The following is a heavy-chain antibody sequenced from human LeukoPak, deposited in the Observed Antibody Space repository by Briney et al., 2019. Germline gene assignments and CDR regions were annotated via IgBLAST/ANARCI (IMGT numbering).Heavy chain of an antibody. CDR3: ARGPIAVAAPGLDY. V-gene: IGHV4-31*03. CDR1: GGSISSGGYY. CDR2: IYYSGSI. D-gene: IGHD6-19*01. Sequence: SETLSLTCTVSGGSISSGGYYWSWIRQHPGKGLEWIVYIYYSGSIYYNPALKSRVTISVDMSKNQFSLKLSSVTAADTAVYYCARGPIAVAAPGLDYWGQGTLVTVSA. J-gene: IGHJ4*02.